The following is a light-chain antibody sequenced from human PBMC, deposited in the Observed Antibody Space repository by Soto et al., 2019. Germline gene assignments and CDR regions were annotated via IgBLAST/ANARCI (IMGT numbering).Light chain of an antibody. CDR3: QQSYSTPGFP. CDR2: AAS. Sequence: DIQMTQSPPSLSASVGDRVTITCRASQSISIYLNWYQQKPGKAPKLLIYAASSLQSGVPSRFSGSGSGTDFTLTISSLQPEDFATYYCQQSYSTPGFPFGPGTKVDIK. CDR1: QSISIY. V-gene: IGKV1-39*01. J-gene: IGKJ3*01.